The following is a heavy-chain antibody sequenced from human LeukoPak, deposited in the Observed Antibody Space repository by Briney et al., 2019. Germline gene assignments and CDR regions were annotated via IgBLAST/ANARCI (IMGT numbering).Heavy chain of an antibody. D-gene: IGHD6-25*01. CDR2: ISSDSSHM. CDR1: GFTFSSYS. J-gene: IGHJ4*02. V-gene: IGHV3-21*01. Sequence: GGSLRLSCAASGFTFSSYSMNWVRQAPGKGLEWVSSISSDSSHMYYADSVKGRFTISRDNAKNSLYLQMNSLRAEETAVYYCARVKEAAASDYWGQGALVTVSS. CDR3: ARVKEAAASDY.